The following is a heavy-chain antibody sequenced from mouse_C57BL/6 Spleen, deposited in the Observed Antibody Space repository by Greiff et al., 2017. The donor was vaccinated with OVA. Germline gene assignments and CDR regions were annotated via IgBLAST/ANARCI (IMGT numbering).Heavy chain of an antibody. J-gene: IGHJ2*01. CDR3: ARQLGITTVVDY. Sequence: QVQLQQPGAELVKPGASVKLSCKASGYTFTSYWMHWVKQRPGQGLEWIGMIHPNSGSTNYNEKFKSKATLTVDKSSSTAYMQLSSLTSEDSAVYYCARQLGITTVVDYWGQGTTLTVSS. CDR2: IHPNSGST. CDR1: GYTFTSYW. V-gene: IGHV1-64*01. D-gene: IGHD1-1*01.